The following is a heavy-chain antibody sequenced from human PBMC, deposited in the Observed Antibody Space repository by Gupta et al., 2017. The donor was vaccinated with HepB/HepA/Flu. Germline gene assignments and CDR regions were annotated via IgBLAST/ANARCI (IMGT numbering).Heavy chain of an antibody. CDR3: ARVQLGYGHFDY. V-gene: IGHV3-7*01. CDR1: GFGLGSNW. J-gene: IGHJ4*02. CDR2: IDHDGSGT. Sequence: EVQLVESGGGLVQPGGSLRLSCAASGFGLGSNWMTWVRQSPEKGLEWLANIDHDGSGTFYVDSVKGRFTISKDNTKNSLFLQMNGLRAEDTAVYYCARVQLGYGHFDYWGQGTLVTVSS. D-gene: IGHD5-18*01.